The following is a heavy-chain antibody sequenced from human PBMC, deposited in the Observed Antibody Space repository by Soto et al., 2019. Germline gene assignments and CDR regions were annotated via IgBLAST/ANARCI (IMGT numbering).Heavy chain of an antibody. J-gene: IGHJ4*02. CDR2: IKQDGSKA. V-gene: IGHV3-7*01. Sequence: EVQLVESGGGLVQPGGSLRLSCVASGFAFWGDWISWVRQAPGKGLEWVANIKQDGSKAQYLESVRGRFTISRDNSKSSVYLQMNSLRAEDTALYYCARDFYGGFSYGPGDSWGQGTLVTVSS. D-gene: IGHD2-15*01. CDR1: GFAFWGDW. CDR3: ARDFYGGFSYGPGDS.